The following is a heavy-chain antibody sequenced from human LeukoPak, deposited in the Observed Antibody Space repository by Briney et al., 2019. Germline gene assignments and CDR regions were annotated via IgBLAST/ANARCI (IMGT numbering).Heavy chain of an antibody. V-gene: IGHV4-59*12. CDR3: ARVPSYDYSGSTRGSIDF. D-gene: IGHD3-22*01. J-gene: IGHJ4*02. Sequence: PSETLSLTCTVSGVSISSYYWSWIRQPPGKGLEWIGYIYYSGSTNYNPSLKSRVTISVDKSKNQFSLKLSSVTAADTAVYYCARVPSYDYSGSTRGSIDFWGQGTLVTVSS. CDR2: IYYSGST. CDR1: GVSISSYY.